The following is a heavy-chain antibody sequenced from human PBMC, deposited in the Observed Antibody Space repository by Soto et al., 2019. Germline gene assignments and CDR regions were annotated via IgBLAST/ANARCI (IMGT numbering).Heavy chain of an antibody. CDR2: IDHSGST. J-gene: IGHJ5*02. CDR3: ARAEGMNYDFWSGYYRGVNWFDP. D-gene: IGHD3-3*01. Sequence: SETLSLTCAVSGYSISRGYYWGWIRQPPGKGLEWIGSIDHSGSTYYNPTLKSRVTISVDTSKNRFSLKLNSVTAADTAVYYCARAEGMNYDFWSGYYRGVNWFDPWGQGTLVTVSS. CDR1: GYSISRGYY. V-gene: IGHV4-38-2*01.